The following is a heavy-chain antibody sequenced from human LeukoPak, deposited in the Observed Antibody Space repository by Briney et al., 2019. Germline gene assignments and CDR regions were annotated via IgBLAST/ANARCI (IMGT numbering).Heavy chain of an antibody. Sequence: ASVKVSCKASGYTFTSYYMHWVRQAPGQGLEWMGIINPSGGSTSYAQKFQGRVTMTRDMSTSTDYMELSSLRSEDTAIYYCARDNSVGDNAWRFDPWGQGTLVTVSS. CDR1: GYTFTSYY. CDR3: ARDNSVGDNAWRFDP. D-gene: IGHD1-26*01. J-gene: IGHJ5*02. CDR2: INPSGGST. V-gene: IGHV1-46*01.